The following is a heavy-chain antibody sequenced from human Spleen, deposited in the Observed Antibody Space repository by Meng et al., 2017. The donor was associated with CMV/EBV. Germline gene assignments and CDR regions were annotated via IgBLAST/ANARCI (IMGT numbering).Heavy chain of an antibody. CDR1: GYGFSNYG. CDR3: ARDLGGGSHLNY. Sequence: CKASGYGFSNYGISWVRQAPGHGLEWMGWISGYNGNTDFAQKFHRRVTLTTDTSTSTAYMELKSLRSDDTAVYYCARDLGGGSHLNYWGQGTLVTVSS. D-gene: IGHD3-16*01. CDR2: ISGYNGNT. V-gene: IGHV1-18*01. J-gene: IGHJ4*02.